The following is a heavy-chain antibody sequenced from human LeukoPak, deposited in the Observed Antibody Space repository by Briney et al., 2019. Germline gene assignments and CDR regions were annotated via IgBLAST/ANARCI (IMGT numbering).Heavy chain of an antibody. CDR2: ISRNSTYI. CDR1: GFTFSDYI. J-gene: IGHJ4*02. V-gene: IGHV3-21*01. Sequence: PGGSLRLSCAASGFTFSDYIMKSVRQAPGKGLEWVASISRNSTYIHYADSVKGRFTISRDNARNSLFLQMNSLRAEDTAIYYCARDEGYYCVSWRQGTQVTVSS. CDR3: ARDEGYYCVS.